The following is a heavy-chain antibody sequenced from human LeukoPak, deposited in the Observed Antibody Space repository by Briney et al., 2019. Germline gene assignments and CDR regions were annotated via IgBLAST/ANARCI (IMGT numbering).Heavy chain of an antibody. Sequence: GSLRLSCAASGFTFSSYAMHWVRQAPGKGLEWVAVISYDGSNKYYADSVKGRFTISRDNSKNTLYLQMNSLRAEDTAVYYCARDWYYYDSSGLRTPYYYYYYGMDVWGQGTTVTVSS. J-gene: IGHJ6*02. CDR3: ARDWYYYDSSGLRTPYYYYYYGMDV. V-gene: IGHV3-30-3*01. CDR1: GFTFSSYA. D-gene: IGHD3-22*01. CDR2: ISYDGSNK.